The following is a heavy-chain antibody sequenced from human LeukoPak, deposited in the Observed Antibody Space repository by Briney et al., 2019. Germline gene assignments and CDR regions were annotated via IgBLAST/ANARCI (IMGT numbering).Heavy chain of an antibody. CDR2: IYPGNSDT. J-gene: IGHJ4*02. CDR3: VRPGYND. V-gene: IGHV5-51*01. CDR1: GSDFGTDW. D-gene: IGHD5-24*01. Sequence: GESLKISCKGSGSDFGTDWIGWVRQLPGKGLEWMGIIYPGNSDTKYSPSFQGQVTISADKSISTVYLQWSSLQASDTAMYYCVRPGYNDWGQGTLVTVSS.